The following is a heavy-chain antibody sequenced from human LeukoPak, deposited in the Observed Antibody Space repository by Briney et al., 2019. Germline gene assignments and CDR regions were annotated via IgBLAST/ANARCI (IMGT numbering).Heavy chain of an antibody. CDR2: IRYDGSNK. CDR3: AKDLNDYSNYGAFDI. CDR1: GFTFSSYG. Sequence: GGSLRLSCAASGFTFSSYGMHWVRQAPGKGLEWVAFIRYDGSNKYYADSVKGRFTIPRDNSKNTLYLQMNSLRAEDTAVYYCAKDLNDYSNYGAFDIWGQGTMVTVSS. D-gene: IGHD4-11*01. V-gene: IGHV3-30*02. J-gene: IGHJ3*02.